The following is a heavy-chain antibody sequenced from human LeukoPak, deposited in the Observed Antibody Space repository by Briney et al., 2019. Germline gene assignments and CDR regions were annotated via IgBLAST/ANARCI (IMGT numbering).Heavy chain of an antibody. CDR3: ARVSREMASDY. J-gene: IGHJ4*02. D-gene: IGHD5-24*01. CDR2: INPNSGGT. CDR1: VYTFTGYY. V-gene: IGHV1-2*02. Sequence: ASVKVSCKASVYTFTGYYMHWVRQAPGQGLEWMGWINPNSGGTNYAQKCQGRVTMTRDTSISTVYMELSRLRSDDTAVYYCARVSREMASDYWGQGTLVTVSS.